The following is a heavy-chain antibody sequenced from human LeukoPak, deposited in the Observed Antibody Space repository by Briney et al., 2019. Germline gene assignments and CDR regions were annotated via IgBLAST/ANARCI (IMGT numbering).Heavy chain of an antibody. CDR2: ISGSGGST. V-gene: IGHV3-23*01. D-gene: IGHD3-10*02. CDR3: AKDSQKPLELVLSGYWYFDL. J-gene: IGHJ2*01. Sequence: GGSLRLSCAASGFTFSSYAMSWVRQAPGKGLEWVSAISGSGGSTYYADSVKGRFTISRDNSKNTLYLQMNSLRAEDTAVYYCAKDSQKPLELVLSGYWYFDLWGRGTLVTVSS. CDR1: GFTFSSYA.